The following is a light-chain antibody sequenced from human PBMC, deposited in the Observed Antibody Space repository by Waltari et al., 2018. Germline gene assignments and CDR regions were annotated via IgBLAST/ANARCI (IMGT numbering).Light chain of an antibody. CDR2: HTS. J-gene: IGKJ4*01. V-gene: IGKV3-11*01. Sequence: IVLTQSPGTLSLSPGERATLSCRASQGVGKYLAWYQQRPGQAPRLLLYHTSIRATGIPDRFSGSGSETDFTLTISSLEPEDSAIYYCQQRADWPLTFGGGTTVEIK. CDR3: QQRADWPLT. CDR1: QGVGKY.